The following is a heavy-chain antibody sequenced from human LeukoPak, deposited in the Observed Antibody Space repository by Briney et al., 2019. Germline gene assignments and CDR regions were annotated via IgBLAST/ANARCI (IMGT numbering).Heavy chain of an antibody. CDR1: GASIRSHH. CDR3: ARSGDSSAYYSF. V-gene: IGHV4-59*11. CDR2: VYYVGST. Sequence: SETLSLTCTVSGASIRSHHWTWIRQPPGKGLEWIGDVYYVGSTSYSPSLKSRVTISLDTSKNQFSLEMNSVTAADTAVYYCARSGDSSAYYSFWGQGIRVTVSS. J-gene: IGHJ4*02. D-gene: IGHD3-22*01.